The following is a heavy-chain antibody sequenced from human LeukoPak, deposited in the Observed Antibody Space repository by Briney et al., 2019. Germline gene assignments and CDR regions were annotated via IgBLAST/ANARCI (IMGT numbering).Heavy chain of an antibody. Sequence: GGPLSLSCEASGLPFRAFYITWFRQAPGKGLEWVSYISSSGSTIYYADSVKGRFTISRDNAKNSLYLQMNSLRAEDTAVYYCARRRYNWNAIDYWGQGTLVTVSS. D-gene: IGHD1-20*01. CDR3: ARRRYNWNAIDY. V-gene: IGHV3-11*01. CDR1: GLPFRAFY. J-gene: IGHJ4*02. CDR2: ISSSGSTI.